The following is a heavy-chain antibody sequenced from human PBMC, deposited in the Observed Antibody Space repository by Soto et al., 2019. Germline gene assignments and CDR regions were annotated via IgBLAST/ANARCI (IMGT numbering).Heavy chain of an antibody. D-gene: IGHD5-18*01. Sequence: PSETLSLTCAVSGGSISSGGYSWSWIRQPPGKGLEWIGYIYHSGSTNYNPSLKSRVTISVDKSKNQFSLKLSSVTAADTAVYYCARASGGSLRYGYLDYWGQGTLVTVSS. CDR2: IYHSGST. V-gene: IGHV4-30-2*01. CDR1: GGSISSGGYS. CDR3: ARASGGSLRYGYLDY. J-gene: IGHJ4*02.